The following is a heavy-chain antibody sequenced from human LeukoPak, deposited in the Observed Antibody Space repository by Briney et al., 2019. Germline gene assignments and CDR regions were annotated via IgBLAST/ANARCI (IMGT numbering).Heavy chain of an antibody. CDR3: ARVDHYYDSSGPWAYFDY. CDR1: GFTFSSYE. Sequence: GGSLRLSCAASGFTFSSYEMNWVRQAPGKGLEWVSYISSSGSTIYYADSVKGRFTISGDNAKNSLYLQMNSLRAEDTAVYYCARVDHYYDSSGPWAYFDYWGQGTLVTVSS. J-gene: IGHJ4*02. CDR2: ISSSGSTI. D-gene: IGHD3-22*01. V-gene: IGHV3-48*03.